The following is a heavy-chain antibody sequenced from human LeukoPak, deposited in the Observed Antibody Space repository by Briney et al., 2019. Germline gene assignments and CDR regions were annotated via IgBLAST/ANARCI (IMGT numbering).Heavy chain of an antibody. CDR3: ARYCSSTSCYGWGGSSDI. CDR1: GFTVSNNY. D-gene: IGHD2-2*01. CDR2: IYTDGGT. V-gene: IGHV3-66*01. J-gene: IGHJ3*02. Sequence: PGGSLRLSCAASGFTVSNNYMTWVRQAPGKGLEWVSVIYTDGGTKYADSVKGRFTISRDNSENTLYLQMNSLRAEDTAVYYCARYCSSTSCYGWGGSSDIWGQGTTVTVSS.